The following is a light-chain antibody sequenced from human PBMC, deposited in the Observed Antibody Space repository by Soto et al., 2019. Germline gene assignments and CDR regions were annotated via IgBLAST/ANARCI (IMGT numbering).Light chain of an antibody. CDR2: GAS. CDR1: QSVSSSY. V-gene: IGKV3-20*01. CDR3: QQYGSSSQLT. J-gene: IGKJ4*01. Sequence: EIVLTQSPGTLSLSPGERATLSCRASQSVSSSYLAWYQQKPGQAPRLLIYGASSRATGIPDRFSGSGSGTDLTLTISRLEPEDFAVYYCQQYGSSSQLTFGGGTKVEIK.